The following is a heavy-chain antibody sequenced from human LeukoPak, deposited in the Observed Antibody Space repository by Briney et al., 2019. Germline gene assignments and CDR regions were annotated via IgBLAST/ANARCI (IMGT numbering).Heavy chain of an antibody. CDR1: GGSFSGYY. V-gene: IGHV4-59*01. D-gene: IGHD3-3*01. CDR2: IYYSGST. CDR3: ARGRSGLRFLEWLF. J-gene: IGHJ4*02. Sequence: SETLSLTCAVYGGSFSGYYWSWIRQPPGKGLEWIGYIYYSGSTNYNPSLKRRVTISVDTSKNQFSLKLSSVTAADTAVYYCARGRSGLRFLEWLFWGQGTLVTVSS.